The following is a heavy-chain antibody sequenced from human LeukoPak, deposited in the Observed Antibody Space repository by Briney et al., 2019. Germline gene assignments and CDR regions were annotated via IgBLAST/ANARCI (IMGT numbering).Heavy chain of an antibody. J-gene: IGHJ4*02. CDR3: ARRVYSTSWSYYFDY. CDR2: IYYSGST. Sequence: PSETLSLTCTASGGSISSYYWSWIRQPPGKGLEWIGYIYYSGSTNYNPSLKSRVTISVGTSRNQFSLKLSSVSAADTAVYYCARRVYSTSWSYYFDYWGQGTLVTVSS. V-gene: IGHV4-59*01. CDR1: GGSISSYY. D-gene: IGHD6-13*01.